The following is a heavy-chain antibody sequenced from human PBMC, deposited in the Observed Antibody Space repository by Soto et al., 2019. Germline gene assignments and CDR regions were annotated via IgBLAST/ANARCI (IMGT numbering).Heavy chain of an antibody. CDR2: LYYSGST. Sequence: QLQLQESVPGLVKPSETLSLTCTVSGGSISSTNYYWAWIRQPPGKGLEWIAILYYSGSTYFNPPFKSRVATSVDTSRNQFSLRLNSVTAADAAMYYCASISSDCSRAPCYKGIFDYWGQGILVVVSS. D-gene: IGHD2-2*01. CDR3: ASISSDCSRAPCYKGIFDY. V-gene: IGHV4-39*01. J-gene: IGHJ4*02. CDR1: GGSISSTNYY.